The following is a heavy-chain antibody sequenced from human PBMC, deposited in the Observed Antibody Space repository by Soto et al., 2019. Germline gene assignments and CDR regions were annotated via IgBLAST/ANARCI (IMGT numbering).Heavy chain of an antibody. V-gene: IGHV4-39*01. CDR3: ARHQILLRYFDWLPNFDP. D-gene: IGHD3-9*01. CDR1: GGSISSSSYY. CDR2: IYYSGST. Sequence: SETLSLTCTVSGGSISSSSYYWGWIRQPPGKGLEWIGSIYYSGSTYYNPSLKSRVTISVDTSKNQFSLKLSSVTAADTAVYYCARHQILLRYFDWLPNFDPWGQGTLVTVSS. J-gene: IGHJ5*02.